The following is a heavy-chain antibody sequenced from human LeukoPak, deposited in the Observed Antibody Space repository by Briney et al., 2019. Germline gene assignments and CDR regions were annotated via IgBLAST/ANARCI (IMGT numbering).Heavy chain of an antibody. CDR3: ARDFTRTPGDYYYYYGMDV. V-gene: IGHV1-18*03. D-gene: IGHD4-23*01. J-gene: IGHJ6*02. CDR2: ISAYNGNT. Sequence: ASVKVSSKASGYTFTSYGISWVRQAPGQGLEWMGWISAYNGNTNYAQKLQGRVTMTTDTSTSTAYMELRSLRSDDMAVYYCARDFTRTPGDYYYYYGMDVWGQGTTVTVSS. CDR1: GYTFTSYG.